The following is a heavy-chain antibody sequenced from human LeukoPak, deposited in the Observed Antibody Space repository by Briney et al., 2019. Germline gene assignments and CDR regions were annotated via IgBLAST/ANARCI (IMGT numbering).Heavy chain of an antibody. CDR1: GRSSNSGSYP. Sequence: NPSETLSLTCAVAGRSSNSGSYPWSWIRQPPGKGLEWIGSIFYSGSTYYNPSLKSRVTISVDTSKNQFSLKLSSVTAANTAVYFCARHSSYVSPVRYWGQGTLVTVSP. D-gene: IGHD3-10*02. J-gene: IGHJ4*02. CDR3: ARHSSYVSPVRY. V-gene: IGHV4-30-2*03. CDR2: IFYSGST.